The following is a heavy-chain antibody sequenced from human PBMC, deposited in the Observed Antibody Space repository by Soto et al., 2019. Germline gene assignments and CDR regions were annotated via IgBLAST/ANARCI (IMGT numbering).Heavy chain of an antibody. V-gene: IGHV3-7*03. Sequence: EVQLVESGGGLVQPGGSLRLSCVASGFSFMSSFMGWVRQAPGKGLEWVANINQDGGVTYYVDSEEGGFTIFRDNAKDSLYLQMHSLRAEDTAVYYCARYYRGSGRYFFDYWGQGTLVTVSS. J-gene: IGHJ4*02. CDR3: ARYYRGSGRYFFDY. CDR2: INQDGGVT. D-gene: IGHD6-25*01. CDR1: GFSFMSSF.